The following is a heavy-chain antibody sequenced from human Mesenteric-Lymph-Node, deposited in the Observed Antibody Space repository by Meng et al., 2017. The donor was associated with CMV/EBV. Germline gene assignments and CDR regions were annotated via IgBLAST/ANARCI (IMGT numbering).Heavy chain of an antibody. V-gene: IGHV4-59*12. J-gene: IGHJ4*02. CDR2: ISYSGST. D-gene: IGHD3-16*01. CDR3: ARGLGDSGY. Sequence: SETLSLTCTVSGGSITSYCWTWIRQPPGKGLEWIGFISYSGSTNYNPSLKSRVTISVDTSKNQFSLKLSSVTAADTAVYYCARGLGDSGYWGQGTLVTVSS. CDR1: GGSITSYC.